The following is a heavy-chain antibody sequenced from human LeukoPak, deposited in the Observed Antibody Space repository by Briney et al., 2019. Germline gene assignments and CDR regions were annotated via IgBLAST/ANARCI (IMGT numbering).Heavy chain of an antibody. CDR3: AKDHDCGGNLKLSPFAY. CDR2: ISGSGGST. V-gene: IGHV3-23*01. Sequence: PGGSLRLSCAASGFTFSSYAMSWVRHAPGEGLGWVSAISGSGGSTYYADSVKGRFTISRDNSKNTLYLQMNSLRAEDTAVYYCAKDHDCGGNLKLSPFAYWGQGTLVTVSS. J-gene: IGHJ4*02. CDR1: GFTFSSYA. D-gene: IGHD4-17*01.